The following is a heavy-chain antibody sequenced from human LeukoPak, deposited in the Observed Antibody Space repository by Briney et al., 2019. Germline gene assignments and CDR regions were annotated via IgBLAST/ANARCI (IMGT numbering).Heavy chain of an antibody. CDR2: FDPEDGET. V-gene: IGHV1-24*01. D-gene: IGHD3-3*01. Sequence: ASVKVSCKVSGYTLTELSMHWVRQAPGKGLEWMEGFDPEDGETIYAQKFQGRVTMTEDTSTDTAYMELSSLRSEDTAVYYCATTGFAEGFTIFGVVIGGVDPTANWFDPWGQGTLVTVSS. CDR1: GYTLTELS. J-gene: IGHJ5*02. CDR3: ATTGFAEGFTIFGVVIGGVDPTANWFDP.